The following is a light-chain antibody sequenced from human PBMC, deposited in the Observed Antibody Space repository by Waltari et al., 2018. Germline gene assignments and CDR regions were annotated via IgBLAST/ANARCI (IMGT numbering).Light chain of an antibody. V-gene: IGKV4-1*01. CDR1: RSVLYSTNHKNY. J-gene: IGKJ1*01. CDR2: WAS. CDR3: QQYYSTPWT. Sequence: DIVMTQSPDSLAVSLGERATINCKSSRSVLYSTNHKNYLAWYQQKPGQAPKLPIYWASTREFGVPDRFSGSGSGTDFTLTISSLQAEDVAVYYCQQYYSTPWTFGRGTKVEIK.